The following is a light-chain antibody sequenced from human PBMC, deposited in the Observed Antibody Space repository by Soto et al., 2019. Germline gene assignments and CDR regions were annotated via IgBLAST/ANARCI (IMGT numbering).Light chain of an antibody. CDR3: RQRSDWPLT. CDR1: QSFSNKY. J-gene: IGKJ5*01. CDR2: DVS. Sequence: ILLTQSPGTLSLSPWDIATLSCRASQSFSNKYLAWYQQKPGQAPRLLIYDVSNRASGIPARFSGSGSETDFTLTISSLEPEDFAVYYCRQRSDWPLTFGQGTRLE. V-gene: IGKV3-11*01.